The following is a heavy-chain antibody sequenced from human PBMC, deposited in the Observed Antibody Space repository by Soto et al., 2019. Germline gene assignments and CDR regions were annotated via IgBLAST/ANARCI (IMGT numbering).Heavy chain of an antibody. CDR1: GFTFSSYA. J-gene: IGHJ6*02. V-gene: IGHV3-30-3*01. Sequence: QVQLVESGGGVVQPGRSLRLSCAASGFTFSSYAMHWVRQAPGKGLEWVAVISYDGSNKYYADSVKGRFTISRDNSKNTLYLQMNSRRAEDTAVYYCAREEYGDFGRNYYYYYGMDVWGQGTTVTVSS. CDR2: ISYDGSNK. D-gene: IGHD4-17*01. CDR3: AREEYGDFGRNYYYYYGMDV.